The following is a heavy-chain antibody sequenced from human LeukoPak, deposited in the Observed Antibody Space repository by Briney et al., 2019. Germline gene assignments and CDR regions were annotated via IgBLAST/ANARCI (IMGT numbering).Heavy chain of an antibody. D-gene: IGHD5-24*01. CDR3: ATSWVEMATIEY. CDR1: GFTFSSYS. V-gene: IGHV3-21*01. Sequence: NSGGSLRLSCAASGFTFSSYSMNWVRQAPGKGLEWVSSISSSSSYIYYADSVKGRFTISRDNAKNSLYLQMNSLRAEDTAVYYCATSWVEMATIEYWGQGTLVTVSS. CDR2: ISSSSSYI. J-gene: IGHJ4*02.